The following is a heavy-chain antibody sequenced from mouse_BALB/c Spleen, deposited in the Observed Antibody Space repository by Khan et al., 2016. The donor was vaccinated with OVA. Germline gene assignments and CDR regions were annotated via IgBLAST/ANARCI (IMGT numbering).Heavy chain of an antibody. V-gene: IGHV3-2*02. J-gene: IGHJ3*01. CDR2: ISYSGRT. D-gene: IGHD3-3*01. CDR1: GYSITSDYA. Sequence: EVQLQESGPGLVKPSLSLSLTCTVTGYSITSDYAWNWIRQFPGHKLEWMGYISYSGRTSYTPSLKSRISITRDTSKNQFFLQLNSVTTEDTATYFCVRGRVYWGQGTLVTVSA. CDR3: VRGRVY.